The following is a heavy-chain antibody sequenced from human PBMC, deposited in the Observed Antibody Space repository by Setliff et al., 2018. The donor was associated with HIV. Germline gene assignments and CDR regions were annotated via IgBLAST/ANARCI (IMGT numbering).Heavy chain of an antibody. D-gene: IGHD3-22*01. J-gene: IGHJ3*02. Sequence: PSETLSLTCTVSGPSINIHYWGWIRQPPGKGLEWIGSIYYSGSTYYNPSLKSRVTISIDTSKNQFSLKLSSVTAADTAVYYCARFYYHYDSTNDAFDIWGQGTMVTVSS. CDR2: IYYSGST. V-gene: IGHV4-39*07. CDR3: ARFYYHYDSTNDAFDI. CDR1: GPSINIHY.